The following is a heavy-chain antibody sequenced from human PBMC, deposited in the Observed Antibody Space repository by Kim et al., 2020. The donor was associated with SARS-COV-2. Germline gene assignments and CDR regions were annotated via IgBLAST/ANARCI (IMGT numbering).Heavy chain of an antibody. CDR2: IYYSGST. Sequence: SETLSLTCTVSGGSISSGDSYWIWIRQPPGKGLEWIASIYYSGSTYYNPSLKSRVTISVDTSKNQFSLKLSSVTAADTAVYYCARDQSLVGGTVDAFEV. D-gene: IGHD1-26*01. J-gene: IGHJ3*01. CDR3: ARDQSLVGGTVDAFEV. CDR1: GGSISSGDSY. V-gene: IGHV4-30-4*01.